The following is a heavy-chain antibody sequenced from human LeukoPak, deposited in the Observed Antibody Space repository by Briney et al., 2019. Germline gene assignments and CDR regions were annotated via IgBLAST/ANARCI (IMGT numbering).Heavy chain of an antibody. V-gene: IGHV3-48*03. J-gene: IGHJ5*02. Sequence: SGGSLRLSCAASGFTFRSLERIWVRQAPGKGREWLSYISSSGSRQLYADSVKGRFTISRDNAQTSLYLQLNSLTTEDTAVYYCARAGPNWLIDRWGQGTLVTVSS. CDR2: ISSSGSRQ. CDR3: ARAGPNWLIDR. D-gene: IGHD3-16*01. CDR1: GFTFRSLE.